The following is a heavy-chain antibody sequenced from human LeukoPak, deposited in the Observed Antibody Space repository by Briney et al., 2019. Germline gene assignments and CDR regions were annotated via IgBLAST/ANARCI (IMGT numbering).Heavy chain of an antibody. Sequence: QAGGSLRLSCAASGFTFSSYEINWVRQAPGKGLEWISYISSSGSTIYYADSVKGRFTISRDNAKNSLYLQMNSLRAEDTAVYYCARGLNEGNRESNYYYYYMDVWGKGTTVTVSS. J-gene: IGHJ6*03. CDR2: ISSSGSTI. D-gene: IGHD1-14*01. CDR1: GFTFSSYE. CDR3: ARGLNEGNRESNYYYYYMDV. V-gene: IGHV3-48*03.